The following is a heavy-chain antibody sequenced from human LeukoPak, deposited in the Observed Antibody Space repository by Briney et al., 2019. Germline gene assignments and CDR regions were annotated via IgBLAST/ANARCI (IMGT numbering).Heavy chain of an antibody. CDR3: AKGAEIDH. CDR1: GFNFNNFA. V-gene: IGHV3-23*01. CDR2: MTGPADTT. J-gene: IGHJ4*02. Sequence: GGSLRLSCAASGFNFNNFAMSWVRQAPGKGLEWLSAMTGPADTTYYAESVEGRFTISRDYSKSMVFLQMNSLRVEDTAIYYCAKGAEIDHWGQGTLVTVSS.